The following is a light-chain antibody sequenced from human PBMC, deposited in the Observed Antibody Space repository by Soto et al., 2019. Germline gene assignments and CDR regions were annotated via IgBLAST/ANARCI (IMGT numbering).Light chain of an antibody. CDR1: SSDVGSYNL. Sequence: QSVLTQPASVSGSPGQSITISCTGTSSDVGSYNLVSWYQQHPGKAPKLMIYEGSKRPSGVSNRFSGSKSVNTASLTISGLQAEDEADYYCCSYAGSSLYVFGTGTKLTVL. CDR2: EGS. V-gene: IGLV2-23*01. CDR3: CSYAGSSLYV. J-gene: IGLJ1*01.